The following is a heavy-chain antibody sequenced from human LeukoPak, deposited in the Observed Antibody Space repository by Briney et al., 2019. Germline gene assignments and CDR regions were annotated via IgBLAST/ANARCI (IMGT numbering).Heavy chain of an antibody. CDR2: IYYSGST. D-gene: IGHD3-16*01. CDR3: ARYVWGSYSTFEDY. J-gene: IGHJ4*02. Sequence: SETLSLTCTVSGGSISSYYWSWLRQPPGKGLEWMGYIYYSGSTNYNPSLKSRVTISVDTSKNQFSLKLSSVTAADTAVYCCARYVWGSYSTFEDYWGQGTLVTVSS. CDR1: GGSISSYY. V-gene: IGHV4-59*01.